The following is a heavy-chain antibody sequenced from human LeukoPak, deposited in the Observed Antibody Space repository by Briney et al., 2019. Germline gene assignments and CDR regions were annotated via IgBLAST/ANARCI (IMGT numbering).Heavy chain of an antibody. V-gene: IGHV5-51*01. D-gene: IGHD1-26*01. J-gene: IGHJ4*02. CDR1: GYSFTSYW. Sequence: GEPRKISCKGSGYSFTSYWIGWVRKMPGKGLEWMGIIYPDDSDTRYSPSFQGQVAISADKSINTAYLQWSTLKASDTALYYCARLVGRGSFIDFWGQGTLVTVSS. CDR3: ARLVGRGSFIDF. CDR2: IYPDDSDT.